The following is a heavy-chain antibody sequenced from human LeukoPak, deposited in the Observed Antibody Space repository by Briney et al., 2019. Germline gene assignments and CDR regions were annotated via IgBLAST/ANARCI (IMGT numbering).Heavy chain of an antibody. CDR3: ARGTATGNKDYYMDV. J-gene: IGHJ6*03. D-gene: IGHD5-18*01. Sequence: SETLSLTCTVSGGSISSYYWSWIRQPPGKGLEWIGYIYYSGSTNYNPPLKSRVTISVDTSKNQFSLKLSSVTAADTAVYYCARGTATGNKDYYMDVWGKGTTVTVSS. CDR2: IYYSGST. CDR1: GGSISSYY. V-gene: IGHV4-59*01.